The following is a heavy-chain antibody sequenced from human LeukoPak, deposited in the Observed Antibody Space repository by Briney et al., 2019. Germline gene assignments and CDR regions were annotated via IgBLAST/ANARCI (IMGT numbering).Heavy chain of an antibody. J-gene: IGHJ4*02. CDR3: SRSVGRGPGGHFVY. CDR1: GLSYSDSY. V-gene: IGHV3-11*03. D-gene: IGHD3-10*01. Sequence: GGSLTLSCAASGLSYSDSYMTWIRQAPGKGLEWVSYISSSGSYTNYADSEQRRFTVSSANGKNSLFLHMTSLRAEDTAVYYCSRSVGRGPGGHFVYWGQGTLVSVSS. CDR2: ISSSGSYT.